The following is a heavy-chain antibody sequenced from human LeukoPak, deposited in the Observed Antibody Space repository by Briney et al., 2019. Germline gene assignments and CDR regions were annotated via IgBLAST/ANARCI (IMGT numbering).Heavy chain of an antibody. D-gene: IGHD3-22*01. CDR2: IYYSGST. CDR3: ARSYYDSSGYYPQNYYYMDV. V-gene: IGHV4-59*08. CDR1: GGSISSYY. Sequence: SETLSLTCTVSGGSISSYYWSWIRQPPGKGLEWIGYIYYSGSTNYNPSLKSRVTISVDTSKNQFSLKLSSVTAAGTAVYYCARSYYDSSGYYPQNYYYMDVWGKGTTVTVSS. J-gene: IGHJ6*03.